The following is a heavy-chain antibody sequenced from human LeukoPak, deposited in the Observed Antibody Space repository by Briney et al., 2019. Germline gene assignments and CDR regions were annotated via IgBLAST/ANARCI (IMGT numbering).Heavy chain of an antibody. D-gene: IGHD6-13*01. J-gene: IGHJ6*03. V-gene: IGHV6-1*01. CDR2: TYYRSKWYN. CDR1: GDSVSSNSAA. Sequence: SQTLSPTCAISGDSVSSNSAAWNWIRQSPSRGLEWLGRTYYRSKWYNDYAVSVKSRITINPDTSKNQFSLQLNSVTPEDTAVYYCAREGKAAAGLDYYYYYMDVWGKGTTVTVSS. CDR3: AREGKAAAGLDYYYYYMDV.